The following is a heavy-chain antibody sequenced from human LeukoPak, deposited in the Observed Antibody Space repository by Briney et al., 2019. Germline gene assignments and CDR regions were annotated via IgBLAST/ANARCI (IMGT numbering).Heavy chain of an antibody. J-gene: IGHJ4*02. Sequence: GGSLRLSCEGSAFIFSGHWMNWVRQTPGKGLEWVASIKEDGSERQYVDSVKGRFSISRDNTKGSLFLQLNSLRAEDTAVYYCARDDKGDDRVFDYWGQGTLVTVSS. CDR1: AFIFSGHW. V-gene: IGHV3-7*03. D-gene: IGHD3-22*01. CDR2: IKEDGSER. CDR3: ARDDKGDDRVFDY.